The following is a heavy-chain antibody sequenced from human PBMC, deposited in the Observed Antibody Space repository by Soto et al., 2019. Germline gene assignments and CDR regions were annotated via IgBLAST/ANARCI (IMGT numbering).Heavy chain of an antibody. Sequence: SETLSLTCTVSGGSLSSYFWSWIRQPPGKGLEWIGYIYYSGSTNYNPSLKSRVAISVDASTTHFSLTLNSVTAADAAVYYCATYDSHYYYMDVWGKGTTVTVSS. CDR3: ATYDSHYYYMDV. V-gene: IGHV4-59*01. CDR1: GGSLSSYF. CDR2: IYYSGST. J-gene: IGHJ6*03. D-gene: IGHD3-16*01.